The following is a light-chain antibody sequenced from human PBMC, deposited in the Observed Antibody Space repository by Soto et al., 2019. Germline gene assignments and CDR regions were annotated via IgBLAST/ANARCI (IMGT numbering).Light chain of an antibody. CDR2: DAS. V-gene: IGKV1-33*01. Sequence: DIQMTQSPSSLSASVGDRVTITCQASQDVTTYLNWYQQKPGKAPKLLIYDASNLETGVPSRFSGSGSATDFIFTISSLQPEDIAIYYCQQFDDLPFTFGPGTKVDF. CDR3: QQFDDLPFT. J-gene: IGKJ3*01. CDR1: QDVTTY.